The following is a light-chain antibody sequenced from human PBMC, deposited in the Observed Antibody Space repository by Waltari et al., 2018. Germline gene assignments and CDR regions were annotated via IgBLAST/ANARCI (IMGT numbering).Light chain of an antibody. CDR1: QSVLYSSNNKNY. CDR3: QQHYPTASLT. CDR2: WES. Sequence: DIVMTQSPEYLAVSLGERATVNCKSSQSVLYSSNNKNYLAWYQLKPGQPPKRLIYWESTRESGVPDRFSGSGSGTDFTLTISSLQAEDVAVYYCQQHYPTASLTFGGGTKVAI. V-gene: IGKV4-1*01. J-gene: IGKJ4*01.